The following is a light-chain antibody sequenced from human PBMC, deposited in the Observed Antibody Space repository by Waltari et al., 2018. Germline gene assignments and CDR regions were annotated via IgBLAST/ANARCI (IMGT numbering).Light chain of an antibody. Sequence: IQMTQSPSSLSASVGDRVTITCRASQSIRSYLNWYQQKPGKAPKLLIYAASSLQSGVPSRFSGSGSGTDFTLTISSLQPEDFATYYCQQSYSTPMYTFGQGTKLEIK. CDR1: QSIRSY. CDR2: AAS. V-gene: IGKV1-39*01. CDR3: QQSYSTPMYT. J-gene: IGKJ2*01.